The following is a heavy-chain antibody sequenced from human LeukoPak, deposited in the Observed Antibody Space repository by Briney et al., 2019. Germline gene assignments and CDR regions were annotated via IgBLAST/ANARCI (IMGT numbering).Heavy chain of an antibody. J-gene: IGHJ5*02. Sequence: PGGSLRLSCAASGFPVSSNYMSWVRQAPGKGLEWVSVIYSGGSTYYADSVKGRFTISRDNSKNTLYLQMNSLRAEDTAVYYCASIAAAGTAFWFDPWGQGTLVTVSS. CDR3: ASIAAAGTAFWFDP. V-gene: IGHV3-53*05. CDR2: IYSGGST. D-gene: IGHD6-13*01. CDR1: GFPVSSNY.